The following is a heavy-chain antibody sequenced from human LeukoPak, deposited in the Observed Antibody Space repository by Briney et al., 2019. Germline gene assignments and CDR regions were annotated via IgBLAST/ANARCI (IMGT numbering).Heavy chain of an antibody. Sequence: ASVKVSCKASGCTFTSYGISWVRQAPGQGLEWMGWISAYNGNTNYAQKLQGRVTMTTDTSTSTAYMEPRSLRSDDTAVYYCARNPWFGELGKFDYWGQGTLVTVSS. CDR1: GCTFTSYG. D-gene: IGHD3-10*01. J-gene: IGHJ4*02. CDR2: ISAYNGNT. V-gene: IGHV1-18*01. CDR3: ARNPWFGELGKFDY.